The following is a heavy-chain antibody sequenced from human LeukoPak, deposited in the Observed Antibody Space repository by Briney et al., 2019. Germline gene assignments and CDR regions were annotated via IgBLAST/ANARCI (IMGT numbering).Heavy chain of an antibody. D-gene: IGHD5-12*01. CDR2: MNPNSGNT. J-gene: IGHJ4*02. Sequence: GASVKVSCKASGYTFTSYDINWVRQATGQGLEWMGWMNPNSGNTGYAQKFQGRVTITRDTSISTAYMELSSLRSDDTAVYYCARDQVGYSGYGGRARRNYYFDYWGQGTLVTVSS. CDR1: GYTFTSYD. CDR3: ARDQVGYSGYGGRARRNYYFDY. V-gene: IGHV1-8*03.